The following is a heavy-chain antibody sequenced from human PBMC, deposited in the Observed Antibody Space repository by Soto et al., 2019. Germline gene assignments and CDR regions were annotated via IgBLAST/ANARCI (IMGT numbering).Heavy chain of an antibody. V-gene: IGHV1-3*01. CDR1: GYTFTSYA. J-gene: IGHJ4*02. CDR2: INAGNGNT. D-gene: IGHD5-18*01. CDR3: ARVVGYSYGYYFDY. Sequence: ASVKVSCKASGYTFTSYAMHWVRQAPGQRLEWTGWINAGNGNTKYSQKFQGRVTITRDTSASTAYMELSSLRSEDTAVYYCARVVGYSYGYYFDYWGQGTLVTVSS.